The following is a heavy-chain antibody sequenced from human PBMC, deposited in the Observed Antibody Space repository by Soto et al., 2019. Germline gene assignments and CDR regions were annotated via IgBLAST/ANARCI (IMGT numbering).Heavy chain of an antibody. Sequence: SETLSLTCTVSGGSISSSSYYWGWIRQPRGKGLEWIGSIYYSGSTYYNPSLKSRVTISVDTSKNTLYLQMNSLRAEDTAVYYCARDKRIGRYSYGQLPSYWGQGTLVTVSS. J-gene: IGHJ4*02. D-gene: IGHD5-18*01. V-gene: IGHV4-39*02. CDR2: IYYSGST. CDR1: GGSISSSSYY. CDR3: ARDKRIGRYSYGQLPSY.